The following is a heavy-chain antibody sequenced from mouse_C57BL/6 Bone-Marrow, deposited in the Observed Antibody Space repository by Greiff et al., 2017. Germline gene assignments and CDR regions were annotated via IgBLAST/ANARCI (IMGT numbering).Heavy chain of an antibody. J-gene: IGHJ1*03. CDR2: IRNKANGYTT. CDR1: GFTFTDYY. V-gene: IGHV7-3*01. CDR3: ARWRGSSSYWYFDV. Sequence: EVMLVESGGGLVQPGGSLRLSCAASGFTFTDYYMSWVRQPPGKALEWLGFIRNKANGYTTEYSASVKGRFTISRDNSQSILYLQMNALRAEDSATYYCARWRGSSSYWYFDVWGTGTTVTVSS. D-gene: IGHD1-1*01.